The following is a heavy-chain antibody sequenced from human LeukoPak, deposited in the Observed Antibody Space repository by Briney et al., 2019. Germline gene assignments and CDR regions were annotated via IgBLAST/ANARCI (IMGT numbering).Heavy chain of an antibody. CDR2: INPSDSYT. Sequence: VESLKISCKGSGYSFTSYWISWVRQMPGKGLEWMGKINPSDSYTNYSPSFQGHVTISADKSISTAYLQWSSLKASDTAMYYCARRGYSGYDYFDYWGQGTLVTVSS. CDR3: ARRGYSGYDYFDY. CDR1: GYSFTSYW. V-gene: IGHV5-10-1*01. D-gene: IGHD5-12*01. J-gene: IGHJ4*02.